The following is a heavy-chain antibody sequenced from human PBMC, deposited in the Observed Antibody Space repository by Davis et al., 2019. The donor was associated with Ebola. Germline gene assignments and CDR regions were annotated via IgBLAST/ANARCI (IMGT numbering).Heavy chain of an antibody. CDR3: AKDRDGYSSSWFFDY. D-gene: IGHD6-13*01. J-gene: IGHJ4*02. CDR2: ISGSGGST. V-gene: IGHV3-23*01. Sequence: GESLKISCAASGFTFSSYAMSWVRQAPGKGLEWVSAISGSGGSTYYADSVKGRFTISRDNSKNTLYLQMNSLRAEDTAVYYCAKDRDGYSSSWFFDYWGQGTLVTVSS. CDR1: GFTFSSYA.